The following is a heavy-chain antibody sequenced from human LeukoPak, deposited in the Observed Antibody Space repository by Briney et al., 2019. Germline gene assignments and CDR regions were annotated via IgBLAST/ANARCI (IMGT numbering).Heavy chain of an antibody. D-gene: IGHD3-22*01. Sequence: GGSLRLSCAASGFTFSSYGMSWVRQAPGKGLEWVSAISGSGGSTYYADSVKGRFTISRDNSKNTLYLQMNSLRAEGTAVYYCAKNKATMIVNWFDPWGQGTLVTVSS. J-gene: IGHJ5*02. CDR3: AKNKATMIVNWFDP. CDR2: ISGSGGST. CDR1: GFTFSSYG. V-gene: IGHV3-23*01.